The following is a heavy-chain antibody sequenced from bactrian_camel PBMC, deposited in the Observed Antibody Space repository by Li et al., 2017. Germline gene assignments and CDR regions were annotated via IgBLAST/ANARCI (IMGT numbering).Heavy chain of an antibody. CDR3: AARVCYYGTSIVFSSSSYTY. Sequence: VQLVESGGGSVQAGGSLRLSCAASGYTRSMGWFRQASGKKREGVARIATGSGNTYYADSVKGRFTISQDNTKNTVYLQMNSLKPDDTGMYYCAARVCYYGTSIVFSSSSYTYWGQGTQVTVS. J-gene: IGHJ4*01. CDR1: GYTRS. CDR2: IATGSGNT. V-gene: IGHV3S40*01. D-gene: IGHD6*01.